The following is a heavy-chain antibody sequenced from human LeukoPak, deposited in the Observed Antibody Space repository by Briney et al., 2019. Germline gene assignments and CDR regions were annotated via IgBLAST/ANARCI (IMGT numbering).Heavy chain of an antibody. CDR2: IYYSGST. CDR1: GDSISNYY. J-gene: IGHJ4*02. V-gene: IGHV4-59*12. D-gene: IGHD3-3*01. Sequence: SETLSLTCTVSGDSISNYYWSWIRQPPGKGLEWIGYIYYSGSTNYNPSLKSRVTISVDTSKNQFSLKLSSVTAADTAVYYCARGGRFLKYFDYWGQGTLVTVSS. CDR3: ARGGRFLKYFDY.